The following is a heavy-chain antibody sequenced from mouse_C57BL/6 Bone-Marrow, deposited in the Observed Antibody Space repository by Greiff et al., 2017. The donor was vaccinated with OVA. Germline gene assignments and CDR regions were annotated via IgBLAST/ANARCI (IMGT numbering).Heavy chain of an antibody. D-gene: IGHD1-1*01. V-gene: IGHV1-64*01. CDR2: IHPNSGST. CDR3: AREGRGYYYGSSGFAY. CDR1: GYTFTSYW. Sequence: QVHVKQPGAELVKPGASVKLSCKASGYTFTSYWMHWVKQRPGQGLEWIGMIHPNSGSTNYNEKFKSKATLTVDKSSSTAYMQLSSLTSEDSAVYYCAREGRGYYYGSSGFAYWGQGTLVTVSA. J-gene: IGHJ3*01.